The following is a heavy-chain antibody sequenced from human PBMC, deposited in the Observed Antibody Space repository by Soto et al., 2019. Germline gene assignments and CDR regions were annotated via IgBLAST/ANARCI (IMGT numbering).Heavy chain of an antibody. D-gene: IGHD2-2*01. CDR2: IKQDGSEK. V-gene: IGHV3-7*01. CDR1: GFTFSSYW. J-gene: IGHJ4*02. Sequence: GGSLRLSCAASGFTFSSYWMSWVRQAPGKGLEWVANIKQDGSEKYYVDSVKGRFTISRDNAKNSLYLQMNSLRAEDTAVYYCASTLSLGYCSSTSCHDFDYWGQGTLVTVSS. CDR3: ASTLSLGYCSSTSCHDFDY.